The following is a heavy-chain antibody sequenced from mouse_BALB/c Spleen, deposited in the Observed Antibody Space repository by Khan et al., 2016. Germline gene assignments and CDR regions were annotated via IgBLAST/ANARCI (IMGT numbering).Heavy chain of an antibody. Sequence: VQLQESGAELVRPGASVKLSCKALGYTFTDYEMHWVKQTPVHGLEWIGAIHPGGGGSAYNQKFKVRATLTADKSSSTAYMELSSLTSEDSAVYYCAKGLRRGYYFDSWGQGTTLIVSS. CDR3: AKGLRRGYYFDS. CDR2: IHPGGGGS. D-gene: IGHD2-4*01. V-gene: IGHV1-15*01. J-gene: IGHJ2*01. CDR1: GYTFTDYE.